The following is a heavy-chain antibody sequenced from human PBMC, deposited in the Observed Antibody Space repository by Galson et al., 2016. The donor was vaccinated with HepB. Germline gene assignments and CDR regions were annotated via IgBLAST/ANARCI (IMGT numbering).Heavy chain of an antibody. Sequence: CAISGDSVSSNSAAWNWIRQSPSRGLEWLGRTYYRSKWSSDYAVSVKSRIIINADTTKNQFSLQLISVTPEDSAVYYCAREITLVRDHGMGVWGQVTTVTVSS. CDR2: TYYRSKWSS. J-gene: IGHJ6*02. V-gene: IGHV6-1*01. D-gene: IGHD3-10*01. CDR3: AREITLVRDHGMGV. CDR1: GDSVSSNSAA.